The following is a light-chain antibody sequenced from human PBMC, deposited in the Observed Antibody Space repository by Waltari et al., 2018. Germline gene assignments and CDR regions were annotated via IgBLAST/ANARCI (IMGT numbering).Light chain of an antibody. CDR3: QQSYNAPLT. CDR2: AAS. Sequence: DIQMTQSPSSLSASVGDRVTIPCRASQSIGNYLTWYQQKPGKAPKFLMYAASSPFSGVPSSFSGSGSGPDFTLIISSLQPDDFATYYCQQSYNAPLTFGGGTKVEIK. V-gene: IGKV1-39*01. J-gene: IGKJ4*01. CDR1: QSIGNY.